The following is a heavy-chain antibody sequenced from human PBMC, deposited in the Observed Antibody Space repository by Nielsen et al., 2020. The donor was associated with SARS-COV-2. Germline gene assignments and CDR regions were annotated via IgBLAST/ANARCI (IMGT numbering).Heavy chain of an antibody. CDR3: VTGGQWLVRHSYGMEV. D-gene: IGHD6-19*01. J-gene: IGHJ6*02. CDR2: ISYDGSDK. CDR1: GFTFRNYG. Sequence: GESLKISCAAAGFTFRNYGMHWVRQAPGKGLEWVAVISYDGSDKYYADSVKGRFTISRDNSKNTLYLHMNSLRAEDTAVYYCVTGGQWLVRHSYGMEVWGQGTTVTVSS. V-gene: IGHV3-30*03.